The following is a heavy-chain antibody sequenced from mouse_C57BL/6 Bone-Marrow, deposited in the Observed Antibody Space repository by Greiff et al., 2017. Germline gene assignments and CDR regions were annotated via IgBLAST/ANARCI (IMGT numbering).Heavy chain of an antibody. J-gene: IGHJ4*01. D-gene: IGHD1-1*01. Sequence: QVQLQQPGAELVMPGASVKLSCKASGYTFTSYWMHWVKQRPGQGLEWIGEIDPSDSYTNYNQKFKGQSTLTVDKSSSTAYMQLSSLTSEDSAVYYCAREAYYVAMDYWGQGTSVTVSS. CDR3: AREAYYVAMDY. CDR1: GYTFTSYW. CDR2: IDPSDSYT. V-gene: IGHV1-69*01.